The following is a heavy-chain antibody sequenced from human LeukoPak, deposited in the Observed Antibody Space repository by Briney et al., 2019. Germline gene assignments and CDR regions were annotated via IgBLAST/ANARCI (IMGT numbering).Heavy chain of an antibody. Sequence: GGSLRLSCAASGFTFSDYNMNWFRQAPGNGLEWLSFISTSYSPIYYADSVKGRFTISRDNAKNSLYLQMNSLRAEDTAVYYCARDQLERPGGAFDIWGQGTMVTVSS. V-gene: IGHV3-11*01. J-gene: IGHJ3*02. CDR2: ISTSYSPI. D-gene: IGHD1-1*01. CDR1: GFTFSDYN. CDR3: ARDQLERPGGAFDI.